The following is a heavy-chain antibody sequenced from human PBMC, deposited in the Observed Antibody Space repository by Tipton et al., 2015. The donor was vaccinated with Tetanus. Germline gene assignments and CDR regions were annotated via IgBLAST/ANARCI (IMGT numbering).Heavy chain of an antibody. CDR2: INHRGGT. CDR1: GGSFSGFY. D-gene: IGHD6-6*01. CDR3: ARDQGGGRVVRLNWFDP. V-gene: IGHV4-34*01. J-gene: IGHJ5*02. Sequence: AGLVKPSETLSLTCGVSGGSFSGFYWSWIRQPPGKGLEWIGEINHRGGTSYNPSLKSRVTISVDTSKNQFSLKLNSVTAADTAVYYCARDQGGGRVVRLNWFDPWGQGILVTVSS.